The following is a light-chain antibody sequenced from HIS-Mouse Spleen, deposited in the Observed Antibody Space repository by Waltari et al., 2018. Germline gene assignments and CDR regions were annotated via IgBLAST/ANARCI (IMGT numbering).Light chain of an antibody. CDR1: SLRIYY. J-gene: IGLJ1*01. CDR3: NSRDSSGNHLV. CDR2: GKN. V-gene: IGLV3-19*01. Sequence: SSELTQDPAVSVALGQTVRITCQGDSLRIYYASWYQQKPGQAPRLVIYGKNNRPSGIPDRLSGSSSGNTASLTITGAQAEDEADYYCNSRDSSGNHLVFGTGTKVTVL.